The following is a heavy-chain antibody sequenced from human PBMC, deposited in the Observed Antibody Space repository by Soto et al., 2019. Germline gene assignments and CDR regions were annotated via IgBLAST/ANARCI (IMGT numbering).Heavy chain of an antibody. CDR3: ARGPPRIAAARVLLAY. CDR1: GVSVISGSYY. D-gene: IGHD6-13*01. J-gene: IGHJ4*02. Sequence: SETLSLTCTVSGVSVISGSYYWILIRQPPGKGLEWIGYIYYSGSTNYNPSLKSRVTISVDTSKNQFSLKLSSVTAADTAVYYCARGPPRIAAARVLLAYRGQRTLVTVSS. V-gene: IGHV4-61*01. CDR2: IYYSGST.